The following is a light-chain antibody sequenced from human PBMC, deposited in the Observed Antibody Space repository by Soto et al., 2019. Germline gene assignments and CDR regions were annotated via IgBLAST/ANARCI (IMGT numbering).Light chain of an antibody. CDR1: QGLVSSDGNTY. J-gene: IGKJ1*01. CDR2: KVS. V-gene: IGKV2-30*01. CDR3: MQGTHWPWT. Sequence: DVVMTQPPLSLPVTLGQPASISCRSSQGLVSSDGNTYLNWFQQRPGQSPRRLIYKVSNRDSGVPDRFSGSGSGTDFTLKISRVEPEDVGVYYCMQGTHWPWTFGQGTKVEIK.